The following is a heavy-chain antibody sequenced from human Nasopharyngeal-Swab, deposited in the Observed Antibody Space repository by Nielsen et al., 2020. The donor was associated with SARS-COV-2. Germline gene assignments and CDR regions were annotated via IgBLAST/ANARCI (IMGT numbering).Heavy chain of an antibody. CDR3: ATDAPGSGFALDT. Sequence: GESLKISCAASGFTFSTYAMHWVRQAPGKGLEWVTFIWYDGSNKEYADAVKGRFTISRDNSKNTVFLQMNSLRVEDTAVYYCATDAPGSGFALDTCGQGTMVTVLS. V-gene: IGHV3-30*02. J-gene: IGHJ3*02. CDR1: GFTFSTYA. D-gene: IGHD3-22*01. CDR2: IWYDGSNK.